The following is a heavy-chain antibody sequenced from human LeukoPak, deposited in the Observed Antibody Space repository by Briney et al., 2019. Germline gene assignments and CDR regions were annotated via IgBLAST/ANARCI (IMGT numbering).Heavy chain of an antibody. CDR3: ARSQYRLDFQH. V-gene: IGHV3-7*01. CDR2: IKQDGSVE. J-gene: IGHJ1*01. D-gene: IGHD5-12*01. CDR1: GFIFSSYW. Sequence: SGGSLRLSCAASGFIFSSYWMSWVRQAPGKGLEWVANIKQDGSVEYYVDSMKGRFTISRDNAKNSLYLQMNSLRGEDTAVYYCARSQYRLDFQHWGQGTLVIVSS.